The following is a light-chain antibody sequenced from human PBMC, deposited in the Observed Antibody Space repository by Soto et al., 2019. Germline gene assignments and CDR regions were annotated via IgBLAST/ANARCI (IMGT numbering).Light chain of an antibody. CDR1: QSVSSK. CDR3: QEGSRWLPIT. CDR2: DAS. V-gene: IGKV3-15*01. J-gene: IGKJ5*01. Sequence: EIMMTQSLATLSVTPGEIATLSCRASQSVSSKLAWYQQKPGQAPRLLIYDASTRATGVPARFSGSGSGTDFTLTISSLEPEDFAVYYCQEGSRWLPITFGEGTRLE.